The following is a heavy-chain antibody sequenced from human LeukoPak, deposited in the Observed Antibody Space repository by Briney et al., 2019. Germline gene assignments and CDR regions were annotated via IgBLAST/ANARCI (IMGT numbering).Heavy chain of an antibody. CDR2: ISYDGSNK. Sequence: GGSLRLSCAASGFTFSSYAMQWVRQAPGEGLEWVAVISYDGSNKYYADSVKGRFTISRDNSKNTLYLQMNSLRAEDTAVYYCARGDDIVVVPAAMTLFGSLDYWGQGTLVTVSS. J-gene: IGHJ4*02. CDR3: ARGDDIVVVPAAMTLFGSLDY. D-gene: IGHD2-2*01. V-gene: IGHV3-30*04. CDR1: GFTFSSYA.